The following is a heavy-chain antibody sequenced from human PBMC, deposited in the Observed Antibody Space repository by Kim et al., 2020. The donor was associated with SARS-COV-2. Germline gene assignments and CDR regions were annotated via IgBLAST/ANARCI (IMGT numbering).Heavy chain of an antibody. V-gene: IGHV3-30*03. CDR3: ARGQGGTLDY. D-gene: IGHD2-15*01. CDR2: ISYDGNNK. CDR1: GFTLRSYG. J-gene: IGHJ4*02. Sequence: GGSLRLSCVASGFTLRSYGMHWVRQAPGKGLEWVAVISYDGNNKYHADSVKGRFTISRDNSKNTLYLQMNSLRAEDTAVYYCARGQGGTLDYWGQGTLVTVSS.